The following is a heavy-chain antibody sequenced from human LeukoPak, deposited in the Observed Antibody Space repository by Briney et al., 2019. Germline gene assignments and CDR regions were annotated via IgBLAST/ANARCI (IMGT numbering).Heavy chain of an antibody. J-gene: IGHJ5*02. CDR1: GYTINNYD. D-gene: IGHD6-6*01. Sequence: ASVKVSCKASGYTINNYDINWVRQATGQGLEWMGWMNPNSGNTGYAQKFQGRVTITWNTSISTVYMELTSLTSEDTAVYYCARGGYSSSSGPRNNWLDPWGQGTLVTVSS. CDR3: ARGGYSSSSGPRNNWLDP. V-gene: IGHV1-8*01. CDR2: MNPNSGNT.